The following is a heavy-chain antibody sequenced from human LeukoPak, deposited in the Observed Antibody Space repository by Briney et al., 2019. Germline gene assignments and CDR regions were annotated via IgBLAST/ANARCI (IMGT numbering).Heavy chain of an antibody. Sequence: ASVKVSCKASGYTFPANYMHWVRQAPGQGLEWMGWINPNSGGSNCAQKFQGRVTMTRETSISTAYMELSRLSSDDTAVYYCARVQVSDDNWGFFDYWGQGTLVTVSS. V-gene: IGHV1-2*02. CDR2: INPNSGGS. CDR1: GYTFPANY. D-gene: IGHD1-1*01. J-gene: IGHJ4*02. CDR3: ARVQVSDDNWGFFDY.